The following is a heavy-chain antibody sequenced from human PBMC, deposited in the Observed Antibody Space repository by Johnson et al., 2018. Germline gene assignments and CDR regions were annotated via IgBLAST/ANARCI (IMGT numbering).Heavy chain of an antibody. Sequence: QVQLVQSGGGVVQPGESLRLSCATSGFTFSQYGMHWVRKGPGQGLEWVAVISYDGTKKYYAESVKGRFTISRDDSANTLFLEMNSLRVEDTAVYYCAKNPGKYYYDRSVFHWGQGTLVTVSS. J-gene: IGHJ4*02. D-gene: IGHD3-22*01. CDR1: GFTFSQYG. CDR2: ISYDGTKK. CDR3: AKNPGKYYYDRSVFH. V-gene: IGHV3-30*18.